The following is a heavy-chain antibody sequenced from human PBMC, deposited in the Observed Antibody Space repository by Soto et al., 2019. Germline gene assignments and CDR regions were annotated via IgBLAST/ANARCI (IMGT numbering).Heavy chain of an antibody. D-gene: IGHD6-19*01. CDR2: IGGSGTTT. V-gene: IGHV3-23*01. CDR1: GFTVSSYG. J-gene: IGHJ4*02. Sequence: GGSLRLSCAASGFTVSSYGMGGVGQATGKGLEWVSSIGGSGTTTYYADSVKGRFTISRDNSKNTLYLQMNSLRVEDTAIYYCKTVTGPQIIDYWGQGTLVTVSS. CDR3: KTVTGPQIIDY.